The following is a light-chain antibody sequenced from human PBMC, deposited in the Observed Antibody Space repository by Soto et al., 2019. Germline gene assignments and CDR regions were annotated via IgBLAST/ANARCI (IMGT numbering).Light chain of an antibody. CDR2: AAS. CDR3: QQRSNWPPWT. J-gene: IGKJ1*01. Sequence: DIQMTQSPSSLSVSVGDRVTITCRASQIIDSYLNWYQQKPGKAPNLLIYAASSLQSGVPSRFSGSGSGTDFTLTISSLEPEYFAVYYCQQRSNWPPWTFGQGTKVDIK. CDR1: QIIDSY. V-gene: IGKV1-39*01.